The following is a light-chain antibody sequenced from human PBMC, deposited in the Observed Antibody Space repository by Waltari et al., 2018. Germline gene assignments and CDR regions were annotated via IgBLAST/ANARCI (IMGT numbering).Light chain of an antibody. V-gene: IGKV1-39*01. CDR2: ATS. CDR3: QQSYTTPRT. J-gene: IGKJ2*01. Sequence: DIQMTQSPSSLSASVGDRVTITCRASQNITNYLTWYRQKAGKAPTLLNYATSTLESGVPSWFSGSGSETHLTRTINSLQPEDFATYYCQQSYTTPRTFGQGTNLQIK. CDR1: QNITNY.